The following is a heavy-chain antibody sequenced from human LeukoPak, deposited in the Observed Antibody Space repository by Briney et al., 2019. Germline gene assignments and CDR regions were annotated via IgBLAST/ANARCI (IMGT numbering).Heavy chain of an antibody. Sequence: ASVKVSCKASGYTFTSYGISWVRQAPGQGLEWMGGIIPIFGTANYAQKFQGRVTITADESTSTAYMELSSLRSEDTAVYYCARSGITVTTYFFDYWGQGTLVTVSS. V-gene: IGHV1-69*13. CDR3: ARSGITVTTYFFDY. CDR2: IIPIFGTA. J-gene: IGHJ4*02. D-gene: IGHD4-17*01. CDR1: GYTFTSYG.